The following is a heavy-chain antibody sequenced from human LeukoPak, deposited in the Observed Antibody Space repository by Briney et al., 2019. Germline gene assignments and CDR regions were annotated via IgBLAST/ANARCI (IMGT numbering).Heavy chain of an antibody. J-gene: IGHJ6*03. Sequence: ASVKVSCKASGYTFTSYYMHWVRQAPGQGLEWMGIINPSGGSTSYAQKFQGRVTMTRDMSTSTVYMELSSLRSEDTAVYYCARGVYSGYVSPHYYYMDVWGKGTTVTISS. CDR3: ARGVYSGYVSPHYYYMDV. CDR1: GYTFTSYY. CDR2: INPSGGST. V-gene: IGHV1-46*01. D-gene: IGHD5-12*01.